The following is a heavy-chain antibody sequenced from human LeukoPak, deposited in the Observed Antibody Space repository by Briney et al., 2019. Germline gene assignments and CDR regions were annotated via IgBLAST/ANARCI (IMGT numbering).Heavy chain of an antibody. CDR2: IYPGDSDT. J-gene: IGHJ4*02. D-gene: IGHD3-10*01. Sequence: GESLKISCKGSGYSFTSYWIGWARQMPGKGLEWMGIIYPGDSDTRYSPSFQGQVTISADKSISTAYLQWSSLKASDTAMYYCARQWPMVRGVIGGLYYFDYWGQGTLVTVSS. CDR1: GYSFTSYW. V-gene: IGHV5-51*01. CDR3: ARQWPMVRGVIGGLYYFDY.